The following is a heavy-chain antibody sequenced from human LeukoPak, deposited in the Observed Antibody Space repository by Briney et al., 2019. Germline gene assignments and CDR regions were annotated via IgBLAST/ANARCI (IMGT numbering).Heavy chain of an antibody. J-gene: IGHJ6*02. CDR1: GFTFDDYA. CDR2: ITRNRDNI. CDR3: AKDLSSAITSALVLDV. Sequence: GGSLRLSCAASGFTFDDYAMHWVRQAPGKGLEWVSGITRNRDNIGYGDSVKGRFTISRDNIKNVLYLQMTSLRPEDTALYYCAKDLSSAITSALVLDVWGQGTTVIVSS. V-gene: IGHV3-9*01. D-gene: IGHD3-22*01.